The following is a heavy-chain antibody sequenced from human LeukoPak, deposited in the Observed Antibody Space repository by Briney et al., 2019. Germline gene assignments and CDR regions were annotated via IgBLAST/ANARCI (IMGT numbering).Heavy chain of an antibody. J-gene: IGHJ4*02. Sequence: GGSLRLSCAASGFTFSSYRMSWGRQAPGKGLEWVANIKQDGSEKYYVDSVKGRFTISRDNAKSSLYLQMNSLRAEDTAVYYCARDSDLDYWGQGTLVTVSS. V-gene: IGHV3-7*01. CDR3: ARDSDLDY. CDR2: IKQDGSEK. CDR1: GFTFSSYR.